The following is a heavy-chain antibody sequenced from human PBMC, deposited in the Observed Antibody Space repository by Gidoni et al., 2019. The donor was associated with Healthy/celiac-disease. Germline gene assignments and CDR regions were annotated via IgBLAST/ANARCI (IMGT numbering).Heavy chain of an antibody. V-gene: IGHV3-74*01. J-gene: IGHJ2*01. CDR1: GFTFSSYW. CDR3: ARGATRGWYFDL. CDR2: INSDGSST. D-gene: IGHD5-12*01. Sequence: EVQLVESAGGLVQPGGSLRLSCAASGFTFSSYWMHWVRQAPGKGLVWVSRINSDGSSTSYADSVKGRFTISRDNAKNTLYLQMNSLRAEDTAVYYCARGATRGWYFDLWGRGTLVTVSS.